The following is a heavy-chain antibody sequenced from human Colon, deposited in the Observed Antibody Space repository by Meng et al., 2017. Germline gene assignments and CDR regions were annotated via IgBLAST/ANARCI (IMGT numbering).Heavy chain of an antibody. V-gene: IGHV2-5*01. CDR1: EISLRSSGVG. CDR2: VSWNDEK. J-gene: IGHJ4*02. D-gene: IGHD3/OR15-3a*01. CDR3: AVRYYYGFSY. Sequence: SGTTLVKPTETLTLTCTLSEISLRSSGVGVGWIRQPPGKALEWLALVSWNDEKHYHPSLQSRLTIAKDTSNTQVVLTMTDMDPVDTATYYCAVRYYYGFSYWGQGAPVTVSS.